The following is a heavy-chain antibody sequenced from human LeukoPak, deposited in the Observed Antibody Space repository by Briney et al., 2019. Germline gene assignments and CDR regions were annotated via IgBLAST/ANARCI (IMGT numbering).Heavy chain of an antibody. CDR1: GYTFTSYG. J-gene: IGHJ6*02. CDR2: ISTYDGNT. D-gene: IGHD5-12*01. CDR3: AKDGIVATITRAYYYYGMDV. V-gene: IGHV1-18*01. Sequence: GASVKVSCKASGYTFTSYGISWVRQAPGQGLEWMGWISTYDGNTHYAQKLRGRFTMIRDTSTSTAYMELRSLISDDTAVYYCAKDGIVATITRAYYYYGMDVWGQGTTVTVSS.